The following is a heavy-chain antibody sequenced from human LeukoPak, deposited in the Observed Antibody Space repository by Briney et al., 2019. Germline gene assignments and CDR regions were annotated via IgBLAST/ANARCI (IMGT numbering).Heavy chain of an antibody. D-gene: IGHD2-15*01. CDR3: ARVVGYCSGGSCYSSYYYYYMDV. CDR1: GFTFSSYW. Sequence: GGSLRLSCAASGFTFSSYWMHWVRRAPGKGLVWVSRINSDGSSTSYADSVKGRFTISRDNAKNTLYLQMNSLRAEDTAVYCCARVVGYCSGGSCYSSYYYYYMDVWGKGTTVTISS. J-gene: IGHJ6*03. V-gene: IGHV3-74*01. CDR2: INSDGSST.